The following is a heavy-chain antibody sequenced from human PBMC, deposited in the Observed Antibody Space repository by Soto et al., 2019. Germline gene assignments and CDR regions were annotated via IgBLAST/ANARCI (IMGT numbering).Heavy chain of an antibody. J-gene: IGHJ3*02. CDR3: AKDAPVVVVAATCAFDI. CDR1: GFTFSSYA. D-gene: IGHD2-15*01. CDR2: ISGSGGST. Sequence: GGSLRLSCAASGFTFSSYAMSWVRQAPGKGLEWVSAISGSGGSTYYADSVKGRLTIARDNSKNTLYLQMNSLRAEDRAVYYCAKDAPVVVVAATCAFDIWGQGTMVTVSS. V-gene: IGHV3-23*01.